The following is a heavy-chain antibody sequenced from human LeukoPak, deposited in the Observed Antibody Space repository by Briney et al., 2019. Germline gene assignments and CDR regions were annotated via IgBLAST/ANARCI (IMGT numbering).Heavy chain of an antibody. CDR3: ARDIEIGYSYGYYAFDI. V-gene: IGHV1-2*02. CDR1: GYTFTGYY. Sequence: ASVKVSCKASGYTFTGYYMHWVRQAPGQGLEWMGWINPNSGGTNYAQKLQGRVTMTTDTSTSTAYMELRSLRSNDTAVYYCARDIEIGYSYGYYAFDIWGQGTMVTVSS. D-gene: IGHD5-18*01. CDR2: INPNSGGT. J-gene: IGHJ3*02.